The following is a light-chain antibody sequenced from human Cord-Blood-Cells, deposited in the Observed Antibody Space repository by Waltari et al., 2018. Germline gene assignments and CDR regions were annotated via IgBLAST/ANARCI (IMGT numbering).Light chain of an antibody. CDR2: EGS. J-gene: IGLJ3*02. CDR3: CSYAGSSTWV. Sequence: QSALTQPASVAWSPGQSITISCPGTSSDVGSYNLFSWYQQHPGKAPKLMIYEGSKRPSGVSNRFSGSKSGNTASLTISGLQAEDEADYYCCSYAGSSTWVFGGGTKLTVL. CDR1: SSDVGSYNL. V-gene: IGLV2-23*01.